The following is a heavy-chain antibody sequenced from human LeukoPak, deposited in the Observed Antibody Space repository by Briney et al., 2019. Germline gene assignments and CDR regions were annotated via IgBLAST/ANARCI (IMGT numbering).Heavy chain of an antibody. CDR1: GGTFSSYT. D-gene: IGHD6-19*01. CDR2: IIPILGIA. Sequence: GASVKVSCKASGGTFSSYTISWVRQAPGQGLEWMGRIIPILGIANYAQKSQGRVTITADKSTSTAYMELSSLRSEDTAVYYCARDRAVSSGGWFTTEYFQHWGQGTLVTVSS. V-gene: IGHV1-69*04. J-gene: IGHJ1*01. CDR3: ARDRAVSSGGWFTTEYFQH.